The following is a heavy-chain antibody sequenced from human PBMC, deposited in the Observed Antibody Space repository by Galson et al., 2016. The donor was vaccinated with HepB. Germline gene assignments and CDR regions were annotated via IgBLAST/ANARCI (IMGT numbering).Heavy chain of an antibody. D-gene: IGHD3-16*01. Sequence: SLRLSCAAFGFSFSTFWMSWIRQVPGKGLEWVANIKQDGSEKYYVDSVKGRFTISRDNARNSVSLQMNSLRAGDTAVYFCARDTRHGGLYWGQGTLVTVSS. CDR3: ARDTRHGGLY. CDR2: IKQDGSEK. CDR1: GFSFSTFW. V-gene: IGHV3-7*01. J-gene: IGHJ4*02.